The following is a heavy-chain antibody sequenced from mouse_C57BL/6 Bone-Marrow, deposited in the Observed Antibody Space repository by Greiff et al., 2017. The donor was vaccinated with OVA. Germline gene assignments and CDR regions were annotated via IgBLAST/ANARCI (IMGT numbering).Heavy chain of an antibody. D-gene: IGHD1-1*01. J-gene: IGHJ1*03. V-gene: IGHV1-82*01. CDR3: TRIGGGSYWYFDV. CDR2: IYPGDGDT. CDR1: GYAFSSSW. Sequence: VKLVESGPELVKPGASVKISCKASGYAFSSSWMNWVKQRPGKGLEWIGRIYPGDGDTNYNGKFKGKATLTADKSSSTAYMQLSSLTSEDSAVYFCTRIGGGSYWYFDVWVTGTTVTVSS.